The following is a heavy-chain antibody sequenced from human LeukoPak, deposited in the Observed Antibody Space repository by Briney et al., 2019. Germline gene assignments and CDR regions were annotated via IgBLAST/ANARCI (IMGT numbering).Heavy chain of an antibody. V-gene: IGHV3-23*01. CDR1: GFTFRSYG. J-gene: IGHJ4*02. CDR2: ISGSGDST. Sequence: GGSLRLSCAASGFTFRSYGMSWVRQAPGKGLEWVSAISGSGDSTYYADSVKGRFTISRDNSKNTLYLQMNSLRVEDTAVYYCAKDRGIISDYWGQGTLVTVSS. CDR3: AKDRGIISDY. D-gene: IGHD3-10*01.